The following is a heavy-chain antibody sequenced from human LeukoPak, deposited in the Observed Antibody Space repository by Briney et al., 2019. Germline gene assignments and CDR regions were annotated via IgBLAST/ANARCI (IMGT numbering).Heavy chain of an antibody. V-gene: IGHV1-2*02. D-gene: IGHD1-7*01. CDR3: AGQYGELSFDY. Sequence: ASVKVSCKASGYTFTSHFMHWVRQAPGQGLEWMGWINPNSVGTHYAQNFQGRVTVTWDTSISTAYMELSRLKSDDTAMYYCAGQYGELSFDYWGQGTLVTVSS. CDR2: INPNSVGT. CDR1: GYTFTSHF. J-gene: IGHJ4*02.